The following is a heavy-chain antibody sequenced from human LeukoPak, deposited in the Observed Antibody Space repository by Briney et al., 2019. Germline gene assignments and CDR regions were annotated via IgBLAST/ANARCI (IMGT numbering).Heavy chain of an antibody. D-gene: IGHD3-22*01. CDR3: AREDYYDSSGLVAFDI. CDR2: ISSSSSYI. CDR1: GFTFSSYS. Sequence: PGGSLRLSCAASGFTFSSYSMNWVRQAPGKGLEWVSSISSSSSYIYYADSVKGRFTISRDNAKNSLYLQMNSLRAEDTAVYYCAREDYYDSSGLVAFDIWGQGTMVTVSS. V-gene: IGHV3-21*01. J-gene: IGHJ3*02.